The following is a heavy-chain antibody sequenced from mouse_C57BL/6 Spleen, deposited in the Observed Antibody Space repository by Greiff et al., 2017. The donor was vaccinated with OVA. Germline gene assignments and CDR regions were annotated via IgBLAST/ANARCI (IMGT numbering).Heavy chain of an antibody. V-gene: IGHV3-6*01. CDR1: GYSITSGYY. J-gene: IGHJ3*01. CDR2: ISYDGSN. CDR3: ARSTMIRSWFAY. Sequence: EVQLQQSGPGLVKPSQSLSLTCSVTGYSITSGYYWNWIRQFPGNKLEWMGYISYDGSNNYNPSLKNRISITRDTSKNQFFLKLNSVTTEDTATYDCARSTMIRSWFAYWGQGTLVTVSA. D-gene: IGHD2-4*01.